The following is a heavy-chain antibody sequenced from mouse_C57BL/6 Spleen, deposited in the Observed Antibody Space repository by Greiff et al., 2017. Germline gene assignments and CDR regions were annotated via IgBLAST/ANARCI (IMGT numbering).Heavy chain of an antibody. CDR3: ARKGGSSVFDD. Sequence: QVQLQQPGAELVRPGSSVKLSCKASGYTFTSYWMHWVKQRPIQGLEWIGNIDPSDSETHYNQKFKDKATLTVDKSSSTAYMQLSSLTSEDSAVYYGARKGGSSVFDDWGQGTTLTVSS. J-gene: IGHJ2*01. D-gene: IGHD3-2*02. CDR1: GYTFTSYW. V-gene: IGHV1-52*01. CDR2: IDPSDSET.